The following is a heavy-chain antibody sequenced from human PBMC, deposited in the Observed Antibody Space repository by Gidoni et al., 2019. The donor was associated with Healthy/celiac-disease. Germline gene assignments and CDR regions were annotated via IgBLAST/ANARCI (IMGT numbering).Heavy chain of an antibody. CDR3: ARDRTPMVRGVIIYYYGMDV. CDR2: IWYDGSNK. J-gene: IGHJ6*02. Sequence: QVQLVASGGGVVQPGRSLRLPCSSSGFPFSTYGMHGVRQAPGKGREWVAVIWYDGSNKYYADSVKGRFTISRDNSKNTLYLQMNSLRAEDTAVYYCARDRTPMVRGVIIYYYGMDVWGQGTTVTVSS. CDR1: GFPFSTYG. V-gene: IGHV3-33*01. D-gene: IGHD3-10*01.